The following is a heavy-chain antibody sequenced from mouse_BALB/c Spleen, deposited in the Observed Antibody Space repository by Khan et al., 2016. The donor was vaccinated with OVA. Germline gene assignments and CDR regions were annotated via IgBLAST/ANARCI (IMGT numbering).Heavy chain of an antibody. CDR3: ARWGGNYPSYAMDY. Sequence: QVQLKESGPELVKPGASVRISCKASGYTFTSYYIYWVKQRPGQGLEWIGWIYPGNINTGYNEKFKGKATLTADKSSSTAYMQLSSLTSEDSAVYFCARWGGNYPSYAMDYWGQGTSVTVSS. D-gene: IGHD2-1*01. V-gene: IGHV1S56*01. J-gene: IGHJ4*01. CDR2: IYPGNINT. CDR1: GYTFTSYY.